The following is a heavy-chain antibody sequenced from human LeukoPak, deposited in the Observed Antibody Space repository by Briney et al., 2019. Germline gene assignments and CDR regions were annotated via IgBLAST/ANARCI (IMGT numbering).Heavy chain of an antibody. J-gene: IGHJ6*03. CDR3: ARVFGVGAAGTRNYYYYYMDV. CDR2: IYHSGRT. D-gene: IGHD6-13*01. Sequence: SETLSLTCTVSGYSISSGYYWGWIRQPPGKGLEWIGSIYHSGRTFYNPSLKSRVTMSVDTSKNQFSLKLSSVTAADTAVYYCARVFGVGAAGTRNYYYYYMDVWGKGTTVTISS. CDR1: GYSISSGYY. V-gene: IGHV4-38-2*02.